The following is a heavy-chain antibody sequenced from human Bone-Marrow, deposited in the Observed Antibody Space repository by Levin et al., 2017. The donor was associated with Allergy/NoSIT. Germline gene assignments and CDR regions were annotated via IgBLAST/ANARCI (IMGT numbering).Heavy chain of an antibody. Sequence: QPGGSLRLSCAASGFTFSSHGMSWVRQAPGKGLESVSFISGGGTTTYYADSVKGRFAISRDNSKNTLYLHMSSLRAEDTALYYCAKGRGDTSYYDIWGQGTMVTVSS. V-gene: IGHV3-23*01. CDR1: GFTFSSHG. D-gene: IGHD2-2*01. J-gene: IGHJ3*02. CDR2: ISGGGTTT. CDR3: AKGRGDTSYYDI.